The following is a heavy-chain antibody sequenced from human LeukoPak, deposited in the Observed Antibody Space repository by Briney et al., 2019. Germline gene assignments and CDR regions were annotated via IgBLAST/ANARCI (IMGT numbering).Heavy chain of an antibody. Sequence: KASETLSLTCTVSSGSITRHYWTWIRQPPGKGLEWIGYIHYGGSTNYNPSLKSRVTISVDTSKNQFSLKLSSVTAADTAVYYCARRVVAASYYFDYWGQGTLVTVSS. V-gene: IGHV4-59*08. D-gene: IGHD2-15*01. CDR3: ARRVVAASYYFDY. CDR2: IHYGGST. J-gene: IGHJ4*02. CDR1: SGSITRHY.